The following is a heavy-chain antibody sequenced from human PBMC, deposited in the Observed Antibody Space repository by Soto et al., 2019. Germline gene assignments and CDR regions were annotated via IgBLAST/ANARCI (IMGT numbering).Heavy chain of an antibody. D-gene: IGHD6-19*01. V-gene: IGHV5-51*01. Sequence: PGESLKISCKGSGYSFTSYWIGWVRQMPGKGLEWMGIIYPGDSDTRYSPSFQGQVTISADKSISTAYLQWSSLKASDTAMYYCASSIAVAGTFGYYYGMDVWGQGTTVTV. CDR3: ASSIAVAGTFGYYYGMDV. CDR2: IYPGDSDT. CDR1: GYSFTSYW. J-gene: IGHJ6*02.